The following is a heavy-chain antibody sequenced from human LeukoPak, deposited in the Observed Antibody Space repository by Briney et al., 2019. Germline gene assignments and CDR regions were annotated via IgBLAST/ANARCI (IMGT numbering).Heavy chain of an antibody. Sequence: SETLSLTCAVYGGSFSGYYWSWIRQPPGKGLEWIGYIYYSGSTNYNPSLKSRVTISVDTSKNQFSLKLSSVTAADTAVYYCARRNTVAGLRGYNWFDPWGQGTLVTVSS. J-gene: IGHJ5*02. CDR3: ARRNTVAGLRGYNWFDP. V-gene: IGHV4-59*01. D-gene: IGHD6-19*01. CDR2: IYYSGST. CDR1: GGSFSGYY.